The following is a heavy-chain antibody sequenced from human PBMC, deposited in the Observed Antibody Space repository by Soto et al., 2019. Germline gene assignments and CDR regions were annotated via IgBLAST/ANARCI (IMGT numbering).Heavy chain of an antibody. CDR1: GYTFTSYD. CDR2: MNPNSGNT. CDR3: AILMVYAYDLDY. Sequence: ASVKVSCKASGYTFTSYDINWVRQATGQGLEWMGWMNPNSGNTGYAQKFQGRVTMTRNTSISTAYMELSSLRSEDTAVYYCAILMVYAYDLDYWGQGTLVTVSS. J-gene: IGHJ4*02. D-gene: IGHD2-8*01. V-gene: IGHV1-8*01.